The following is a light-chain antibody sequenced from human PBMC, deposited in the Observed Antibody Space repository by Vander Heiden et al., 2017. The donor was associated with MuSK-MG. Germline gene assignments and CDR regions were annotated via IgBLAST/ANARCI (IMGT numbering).Light chain of an antibody. J-gene: IGLJ2*01. Sequence: QSALTQPASVSGSPGQSITLSCTGTSSDIGGYNYVSWYQQRPGKAPKLMIYDVSHRPSGVSNRFSGSKSGNTASLTISGLQAEDEADYFCNSYTSTNALGVFGGGTTVTVL. CDR1: SSDIGGYNY. V-gene: IGLV2-14*01. CDR3: NSYTSTNALGV. CDR2: DVS.